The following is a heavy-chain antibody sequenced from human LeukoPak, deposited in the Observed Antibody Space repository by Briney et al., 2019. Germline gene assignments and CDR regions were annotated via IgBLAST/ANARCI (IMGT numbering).Heavy chain of an antibody. D-gene: IGHD6-6*01. CDR3: GSSSRYYYMDV. CDR2: ISSSSSTI. CDR1: GFTFSSYS. Sequence: KSGGSLRLSCAASGFTFSSYSMNWVRQAPGKGLEWVSYISSSSSTIYYADSVKGRFTISRDNAKNSLYLQMNSLRAEDTAVYYCGSSSRYYYMDVWGKGTTVTVSS. J-gene: IGHJ6*03. V-gene: IGHV3-48*01.